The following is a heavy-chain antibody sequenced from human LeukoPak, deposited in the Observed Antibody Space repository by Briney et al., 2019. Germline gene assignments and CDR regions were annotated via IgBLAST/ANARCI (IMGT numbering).Heavy chain of an antibody. CDR1: GGSFSDYY. Sequence: SETLSLTCAVYGGSFSDYYWSWIRQPPGKGLEWIGEIDHSGSTNYNPSLKSRVTISVDTSKNQFSLKLSSVTAADTAVYYCARGIGSGYFQHWGQGTLVTVSS. CDR2: IDHSGST. V-gene: IGHV4-34*01. D-gene: IGHD3-22*01. CDR3: ARGIGSGYFQH. J-gene: IGHJ1*01.